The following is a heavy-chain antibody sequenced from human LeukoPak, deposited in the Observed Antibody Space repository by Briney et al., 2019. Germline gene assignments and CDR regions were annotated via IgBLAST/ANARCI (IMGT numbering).Heavy chain of an antibody. D-gene: IGHD2-15*01. Sequence: SQTLSLTCAVSGGSISSGGYSWSWIRQPPGKGLEWIGYIYHSGSTYYNPPLKSRVTISVDRSKNQFSLKLSSVTAADTAVYYCARGSYCSGGSCYCDYWGQGTLVTVSS. J-gene: IGHJ4*02. CDR1: GGSISSGGYS. CDR2: IYHSGST. V-gene: IGHV4-30-2*01. CDR3: ARGSYCSGGSCYCDY.